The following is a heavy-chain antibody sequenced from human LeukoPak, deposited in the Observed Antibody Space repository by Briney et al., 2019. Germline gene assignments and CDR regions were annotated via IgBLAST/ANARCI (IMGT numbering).Heavy chain of an antibody. Sequence: PGGSLRLSCAASGFTFSTYWMDWVRQAPGKGLEWVAKVKQDGSRKYYVDSVKGRFTISRDNARNSLYLEMNSLRVEDTAVYYCARDWGDESRGQFDAFDIWGQGTRVTVSS. CDR1: GFTFSTYW. CDR2: VKQDGSRK. D-gene: IGHD3-16*01. CDR3: ARDWGDESRGQFDAFDI. J-gene: IGHJ3*02. V-gene: IGHV3-7*04.